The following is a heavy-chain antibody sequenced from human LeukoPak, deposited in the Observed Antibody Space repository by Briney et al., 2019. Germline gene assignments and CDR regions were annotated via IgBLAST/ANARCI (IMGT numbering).Heavy chain of an antibody. CDR3: AREGGSYLVDP. D-gene: IGHD1-26*01. CDR2: IKQDGSEK. J-gene: IGHJ5*02. CDR1: GFTFSSYW. V-gene: IGHV3-7*01. Sequence: GGSLRLSCAASGFTFSSYWMSWVRQAPGKGLEWMANIKQDGSEKYYVDSVKGRFTISRDNAKNSLYLQMNSLRAEDTAVYYCAREGGSYLVDPWGQGTLVTVSS.